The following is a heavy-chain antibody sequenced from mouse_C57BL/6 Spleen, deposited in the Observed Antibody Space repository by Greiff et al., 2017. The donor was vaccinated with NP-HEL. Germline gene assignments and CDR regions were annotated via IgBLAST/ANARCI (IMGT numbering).Heavy chain of an antibody. CDR2: IDPENGDT. Sequence: VQLQQSGAELVRPGASVKLSCTASGFNIKDDYMHWVKQRPEQGLEWIGWIDPENGDTEYASKFQGKATITADTSSNTAYLQLSSLTSEDTAVYYWTTPFYYGNYDFDDWGKGTTLTVSS. D-gene: IGHD2-1*01. J-gene: IGHJ2*01. V-gene: IGHV14-4*01. CDR3: TTPFYYGNYDFDD. CDR1: GFNIKDDY.